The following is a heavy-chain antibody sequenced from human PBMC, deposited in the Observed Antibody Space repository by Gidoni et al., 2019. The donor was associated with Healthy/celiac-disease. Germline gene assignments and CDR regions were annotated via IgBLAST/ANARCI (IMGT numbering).Heavy chain of an antibody. D-gene: IGHD4-17*01. CDR2: ISGSGGST. J-gene: IGHJ4*02. V-gene: IGHV3-23*01. CDR3: AKDPPLYGDYPFDY. Sequence: EVQLLESGGGLVQPGGSLRLSCAASGFSFSSYALRWVRQAPGKGLEWVSAISGSGGSTYYADSVKGRFTISRDNSKNTLYLQMNSLRAEDTAVYYCAKDPPLYGDYPFDYWGQGTLVTVSS. CDR1: GFSFSSYA.